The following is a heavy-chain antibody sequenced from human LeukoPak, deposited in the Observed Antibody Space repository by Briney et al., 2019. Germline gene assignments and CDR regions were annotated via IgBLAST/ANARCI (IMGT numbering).Heavy chain of an antibody. Sequence: PGGSLRLSCAASGFTFSSYGMSWVRRAPGKGLEWVSAISGSGSSTYYAASVKGRFTISRDNSKNTLYLQMNSLRAEDTAVYYCARGRWELRSLWYFDLWGRGTLVTVSS. J-gene: IGHJ2*01. CDR1: GFTFSSYG. D-gene: IGHD1-26*01. V-gene: IGHV3-23*01. CDR2: ISGSGSST. CDR3: ARGRWELRSLWYFDL.